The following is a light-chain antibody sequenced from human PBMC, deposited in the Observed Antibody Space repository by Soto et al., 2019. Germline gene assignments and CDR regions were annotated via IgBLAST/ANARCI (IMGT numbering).Light chain of an antibody. CDR3: QQYGGSPIT. CDR2: GAS. CDR1: QSVSSS. V-gene: IGKV3-20*01. Sequence: EIVLTQSPATLSLSPGERATLSCRASQSVSSSLAWYQQKTGQAPRLLISGASSRATGIPDRFSGSGSETDFTLTISSLEPEDFALYYCQQYGGSPITFGQGTRLEIK. J-gene: IGKJ5*01.